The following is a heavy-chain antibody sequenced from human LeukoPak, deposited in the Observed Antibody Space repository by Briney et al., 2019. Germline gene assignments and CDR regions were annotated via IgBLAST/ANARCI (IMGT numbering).Heavy chain of an antibody. V-gene: IGHV4-34*01. CDR1: GGSLSGYY. J-gene: IGHJ4*02. CDR2: INHSGST. Sequence: SETLSLTCAVYGGSLSGYYWSWIRQPPGKGLEWIGEINHSGSTNYNPSLKSRVTISVDTSKNQFSLKLSSVTAADTTVYYCARGSKYCSSTSCYAKTRALGRYYFDYWGQGTLVTVSS. CDR3: ARGSKYCSSTSCYAKTRALGRYYFDY. D-gene: IGHD2-2*01.